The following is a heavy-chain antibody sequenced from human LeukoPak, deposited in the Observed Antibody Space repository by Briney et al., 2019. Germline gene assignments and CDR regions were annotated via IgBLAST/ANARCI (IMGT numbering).Heavy chain of an antibody. Sequence: ASVKVSCKASGYTFTSYAMHWVRQAPGQGLEWMGGIIPIFGTANYAQKFQGRVTITADESTSTAYMELSSLRSEDTAVYYCARASYYYDSSGYIRRLYYFDYWGQGTLVTVSS. J-gene: IGHJ4*02. CDR1: GYTFTSYA. V-gene: IGHV1-69*13. CDR3: ARASYYYDSSGYIRRLYYFDY. CDR2: IIPIFGTA. D-gene: IGHD3-22*01.